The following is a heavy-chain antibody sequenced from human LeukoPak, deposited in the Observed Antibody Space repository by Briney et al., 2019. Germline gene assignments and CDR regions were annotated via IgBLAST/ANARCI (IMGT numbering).Heavy chain of an antibody. J-gene: IGHJ4*02. CDR3: ARGIWYYYDSSGYYRYYFDY. CDR1: GYTFTSYD. V-gene: IGHV1-8*01. CDR2: MNPNSGNT. D-gene: IGHD3-22*01. Sequence: ASVKVSCKASGYTFTSYDINWVRQATGQGLEWMGWMNPNSGNTGYAQKFQGRVTMTRNTSIRTAYMELSSLRSEDTAVYYCARGIWYYYDSSGYYRYYFDYWGQGTLATVSS.